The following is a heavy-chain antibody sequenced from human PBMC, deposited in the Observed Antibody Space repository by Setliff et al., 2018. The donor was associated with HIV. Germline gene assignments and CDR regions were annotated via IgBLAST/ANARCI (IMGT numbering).Heavy chain of an antibody. V-gene: IGHV5-51*01. D-gene: IGHD3-22*01. Sequence: GESLKISCEASGYSFTSYWIGWVRQMPGKGLEWVGIISPGDSDTRYSPSFQGQVTISADKSISTAYLQWSSLKASDPAMYYCAKYDPTHYYDSSGYPDDAFDIWGQGTMVTVSS. CDR2: ISPGDSDT. CDR1: GYSFTSYW. CDR3: AKYDPTHYYDSSGYPDDAFDI. J-gene: IGHJ3*02.